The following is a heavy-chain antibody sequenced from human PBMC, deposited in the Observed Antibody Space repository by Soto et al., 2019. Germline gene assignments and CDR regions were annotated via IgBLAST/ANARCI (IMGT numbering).Heavy chain of an antibody. V-gene: IGHV3-72*01. D-gene: IGHD2-15*01. CDR1: GFASRYHY. CDR3: ARWVAGAADC. CDR2: TKNKGQSFTI. Sequence: GGSLILSCAASGFASRYHYMDWVRQAPGKGLEWLGRTKNKGQSFTIEYAPSVKGRFIISRDDSKNSVFLQINSLRTDDTAVYYCARWVAGAADCWGQGTQVTVSS. J-gene: IGHJ4*02.